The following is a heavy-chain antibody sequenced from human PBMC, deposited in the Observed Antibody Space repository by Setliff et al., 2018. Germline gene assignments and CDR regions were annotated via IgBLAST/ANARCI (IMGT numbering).Heavy chain of an antibody. CDR3: VRLGTVAAGD. CDR1: GFAFSSSA. V-gene: IGHV3-21*04. Sequence: GGSLRLSCAASGFAFSSSAMSWVRQAPGKGLEWVSGIARGSRVTYYADSVKGRFTISRDNAKNSLYLQMNSLRVEDTALYHCVRLGTVAAGDWGQGTLVTVSS. CDR2: IARGSRVT. D-gene: IGHD6-19*01. J-gene: IGHJ4*02.